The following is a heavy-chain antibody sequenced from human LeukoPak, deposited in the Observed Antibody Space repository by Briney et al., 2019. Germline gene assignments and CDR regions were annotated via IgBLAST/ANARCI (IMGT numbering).Heavy chain of an antibody. Sequence: GGSLRLSCAASGFTFSSYGMHWVRQAPGKGLEWVAVIWYDGSNKYYADSVKGRFTISRDNSKNTLYLQMNSLRAEDTAVYYCARDRGSYGSDMFDYWGQGTLVTVSS. CDR3: ARDRGSYGSDMFDY. D-gene: IGHD3-16*02. J-gene: IGHJ4*02. CDR2: IWYDGSNK. V-gene: IGHV3-33*01. CDR1: GFTFSSYG.